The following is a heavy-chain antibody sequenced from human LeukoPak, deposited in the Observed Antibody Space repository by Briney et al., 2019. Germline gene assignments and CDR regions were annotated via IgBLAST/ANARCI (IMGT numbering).Heavy chain of an antibody. D-gene: IGHD3-3*01. Sequence: GRSPRPSPAASLVTFSGVAVSSVALAPGKGLKKVTAISGSGGSTYYADSVKGRFTISRDNSKNTLYLQMNSLRAEDTAVYYCAKGIGDDFWSGYYYGWFDPWGQGTLVTVSS. CDR3: AKGIGDDFWSGYYYGWFDP. CDR2: ISGSGGST. J-gene: IGHJ5*02. V-gene: IGHV3-23*01. CDR1: LVTFSGVA.